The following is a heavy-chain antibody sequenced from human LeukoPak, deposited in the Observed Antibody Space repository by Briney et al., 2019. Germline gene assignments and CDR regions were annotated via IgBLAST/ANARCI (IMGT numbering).Heavy chain of an antibody. CDR1: GDSVSRSDSY. D-gene: IGHD3-22*01. CDR2: IYYSGRT. Sequence: SETLSLTCSVSGDSVSRSDSYWGWIRQPPGKGLGWIGTIYYSGRTYYSPSLKSRVTMSVDPSNNQFSLTLRPVTAADTAVYYCARRRYYDGSGYLEWGQGTLLSVSS. V-gene: IGHV4-39*01. CDR3: ARRRYYDGSGYLE. J-gene: IGHJ1*01.